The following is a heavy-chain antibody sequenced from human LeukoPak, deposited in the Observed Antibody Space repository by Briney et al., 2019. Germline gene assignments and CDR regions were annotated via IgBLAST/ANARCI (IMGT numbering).Heavy chain of an antibody. Sequence: SETLSLTCTVSGGSISSGGSYWSWIRQHPGKGLEWIGYIYYSGSTYYNPSLKSRVTISVDTSKNQFSLKLSSVTAADTAVYYCARDYSYGYVGAFDIWGQGTMVTVSS. J-gene: IGHJ3*02. CDR3: ARDYSYGYVGAFDI. V-gene: IGHV4-31*03. CDR1: GGSISSGGSY. CDR2: IYYSGST. D-gene: IGHD5-18*01.